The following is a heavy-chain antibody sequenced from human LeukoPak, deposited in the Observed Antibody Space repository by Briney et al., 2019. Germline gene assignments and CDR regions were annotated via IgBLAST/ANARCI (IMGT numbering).Heavy chain of an antibody. CDR1: GFTFSTSA. CDR3: ATSGRPQDSSGYYYYAY. Sequence: GESLRLSCSASGFTFSTSAMSWVRQAPGKAREWVSSINPRSNFIDYAGSVRGRFTISRDNARNSLYLQMNSLRAEDTAVYYCATSGRPQDSSGYYYYAYWGQGTLVTVSS. J-gene: IGHJ4*02. D-gene: IGHD3-22*01. V-gene: IGHV3-21*06. CDR2: INPRSNFI.